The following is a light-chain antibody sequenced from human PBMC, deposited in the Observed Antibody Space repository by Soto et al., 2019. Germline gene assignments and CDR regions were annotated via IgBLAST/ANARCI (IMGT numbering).Light chain of an antibody. Sequence: QSVLTQPPSVSGAPGQKIIISCTGSSSNIGAGYAVHWYQQFPGTAPKLLMYSNSLRPSGVPDRFSGSKSGTSASLAITGLQAEDEADYYCQSYDSSLSGGVFGGGTKVTVL. V-gene: IGLV1-40*01. CDR1: SSNIGAGYA. CDR3: QSYDSSLSGGV. CDR2: SNS. J-gene: IGLJ3*02.